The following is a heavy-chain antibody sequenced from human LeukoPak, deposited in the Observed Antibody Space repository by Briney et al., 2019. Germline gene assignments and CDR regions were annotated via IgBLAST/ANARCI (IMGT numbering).Heavy chain of an antibody. J-gene: IGHJ4*02. CDR2: IYHSGST. CDR3: AREPPAYCSPDCYALGY. D-gene: IGHD2-21*02. CDR1: GYSISSGYY. V-gene: IGHV4-38-2*02. Sequence: PSETLSLTCTVSGYSISSGYYWGWIRQPPGKGLEWIGNIYHSGSTYYNPSLKSRVTMSRDTSKNQFSLNLNSVTATDTAVYYCAREPPAYCSPDCYALGYWGQGTLVTVSS.